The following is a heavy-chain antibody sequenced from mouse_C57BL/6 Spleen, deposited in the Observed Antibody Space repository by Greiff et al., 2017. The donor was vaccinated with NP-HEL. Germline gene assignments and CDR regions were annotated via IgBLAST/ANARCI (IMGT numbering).Heavy chain of an antibody. CDR3: ARHEDSAYYSNDMEYLDY. CDR1: GYTFTEYT. D-gene: IGHD2-5*01. V-gene: IGHV1-62-2*01. CDR2: FYPGSGSI. Sequence: QVQLQQSGAELVKPGASVKLSCKASGYTFTEYTIHWVKQRSGRGLEWIGWFYPGSGSIKYNEKFKDKATLTVDKSSSTVSMELSRLTSEDSAVYCSARHEDSAYYSNDMEYLDYWGQGTPLTVSS. J-gene: IGHJ2*01.